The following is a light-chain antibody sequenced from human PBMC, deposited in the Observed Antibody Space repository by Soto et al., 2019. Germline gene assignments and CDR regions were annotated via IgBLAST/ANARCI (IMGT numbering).Light chain of an antibody. J-gene: IGKJ4*01. CDR2: DAS. V-gene: IGKV3-11*01. CDR1: QSVSRH. Sequence: EIVLTQSPATLSLSPGERATLSCRASQSVSRHLAWYQQKPGQAPRLLIYDASNRATGIPARFSGSGSGTGFALTISSLEHEDYAVYYCQQRNSWPPGTFGGGTKVEIK. CDR3: QQRNSWPPGT.